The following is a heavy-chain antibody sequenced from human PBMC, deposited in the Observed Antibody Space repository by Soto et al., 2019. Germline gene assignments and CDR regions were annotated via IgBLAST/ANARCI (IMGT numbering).Heavy chain of an antibody. V-gene: IGHV4-31*03. CDR1: GDSVSRGDYY. Sequence: QVHLQESGPGLVKPSQTLSLTCTVSGDSVSRGDYYWSWIRQYPGRGLEYIGYIVYTESTYYNPSLKSRVVISIDRSKNQFSLMLSSVTAADTAVYYCAREVAATTHFDYWGQGTLVTV. J-gene: IGHJ4*02. D-gene: IGHD5-12*01. CDR3: AREVAATTHFDY. CDR2: IVYTEST.